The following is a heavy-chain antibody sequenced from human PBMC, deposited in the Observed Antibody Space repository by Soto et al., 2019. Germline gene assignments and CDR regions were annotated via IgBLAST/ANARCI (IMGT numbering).Heavy chain of an antibody. D-gene: IGHD1-7*01. CDR3: ARETGKNWTYEAH. CDR2: ITINGNT. Sequence: QVQQQESGPGLVKPSDTLSLTCRVSGAYISAFSWSWIRQPAGKGLEWIGRITINGNTQKNPSFKGRVTMSIDTSRNHFSLTLQSATDADTALYYCARETGKNWTYEAHWGPGTLVTVSS. J-gene: IGHJ1*01. V-gene: IGHV4-4*07. CDR1: GAYISAFS.